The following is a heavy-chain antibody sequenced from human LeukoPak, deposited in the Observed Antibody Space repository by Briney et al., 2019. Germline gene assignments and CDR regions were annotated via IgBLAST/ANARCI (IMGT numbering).Heavy chain of an antibody. CDR2: ISYDGSNK. V-gene: IGHV3-30*18. J-gene: IGHJ4*02. D-gene: IGHD5-24*01. CDR3: AKDDAWLQFND. Sequence: GRSLRLSCAASGFTFSSYGMHWVRQAPGKGLEWVAVISYDGSNKYYADSVKGRFTISRDNSKNTLYLHMSSLRAGDTAVYFCAKDDAWLQFNDWGQGTLVTVSS. CDR1: GFTFSSYG.